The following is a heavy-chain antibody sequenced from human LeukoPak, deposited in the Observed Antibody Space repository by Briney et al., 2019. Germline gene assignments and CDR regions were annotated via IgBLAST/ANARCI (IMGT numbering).Heavy chain of an antibody. J-gene: IGHJ4*02. CDR1: RFTFSSYG. CDR2: IRYDGSNK. V-gene: IGHV3-30*02. D-gene: IGHD3-10*01. Sequence: GGSLRLSCAASRFTFSSYGMHWVRRAPGKGLEWVAFIRYDGSNKYYADSVKGRFTISRDNSKNTLYLQMNSLRAEDTAVYYCAKDQLRYYYGSGSYYDYWGQGTLGTVSS. CDR3: AKDQLRYYYGSGSYYDY.